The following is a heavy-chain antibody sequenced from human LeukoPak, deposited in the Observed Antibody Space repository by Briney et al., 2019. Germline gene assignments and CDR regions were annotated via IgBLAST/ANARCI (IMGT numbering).Heavy chain of an antibody. CDR3: ARMTTVVTPGGVDY. V-gene: IGHV4-59*08. J-gene: IGHJ4*02. Sequence: SETLSLTCTVSGGSISSYYWSWIRQPPGKGLEWIGYIYYSGSTNYNPSLKSRVTISVDTSKNQFSLKLSSVTAADTAAYYCARMTTVVTPGGVDYWGQGTLVTVSS. CDR2: IYYSGST. CDR1: GGSISSYY. D-gene: IGHD4-23*01.